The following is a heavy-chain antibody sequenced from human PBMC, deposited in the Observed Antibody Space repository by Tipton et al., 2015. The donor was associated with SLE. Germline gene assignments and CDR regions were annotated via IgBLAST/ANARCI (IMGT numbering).Heavy chain of an antibody. D-gene: IGHD3-16*01. J-gene: IGHJ3*02. V-gene: IGHV1-46*01. CDR1: GYTFTSYY. CDR3: ARVGAPGAFDI. Sequence: QLVQSGAEVKKPGASVKVSCKASGYTFTSYYMHWVRQAPGQGLEWMGIINPSGGSTSYAQKFQGRVTMTRDTSTSTVYMELSSLRSEDAAVYYCARVGAPGAFDIWGQGTMVTVSS. CDR2: INPSGGST.